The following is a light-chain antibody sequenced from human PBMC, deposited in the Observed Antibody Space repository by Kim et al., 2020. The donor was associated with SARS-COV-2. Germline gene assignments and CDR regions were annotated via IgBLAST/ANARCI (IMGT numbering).Light chain of an antibody. Sequence: VPPGESVTLSCRASQRVSPNLAWYQQKPGQGPRLLMFGAFTRATGIPARFSGSGSGTEFTLTISSLQSEDFAVYYCQQYENWPRTFGQGTKVEIK. CDR3: QQYENWPRT. CDR2: GAF. V-gene: IGKV3D-15*01. CDR1: QRVSPN. J-gene: IGKJ1*01.